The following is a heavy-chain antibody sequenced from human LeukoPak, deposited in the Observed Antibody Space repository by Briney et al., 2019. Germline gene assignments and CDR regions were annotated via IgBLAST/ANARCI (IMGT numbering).Heavy chain of an antibody. CDR1: GFTFSSYE. CDR3: AREYSSGWPFDY. V-gene: IGHV3-48*03. J-gene: IGHJ4*02. D-gene: IGHD6-19*01. Sequence: PGGSLRLSCAASGFTFSSYEMNWVRQAPGKGLEWVSYISSGDSTVYYADSVKGRFTISRGNAKNSLYLQMNSLRAEDTAVYYCAREYSSGWPFDYWGQGTLVTVSS. CDR2: ISSGDSTV.